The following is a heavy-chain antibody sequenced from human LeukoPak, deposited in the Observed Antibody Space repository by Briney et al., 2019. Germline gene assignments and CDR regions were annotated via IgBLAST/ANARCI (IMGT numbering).Heavy chain of an antibody. CDR2: IKQDGSEK. Sequence: GGTLRLFCAASGFTFSSYWMSWVRQAPGKGLEWVANIKQDGSEKYYVDSVKRRFNVSRDNAKNSLHLQMNSLRAEDTAVYYCARERITMVRGVIKSTYYYGMDVWGQGTTVTVSS. CDR3: ARERITMVRGVIKSTYYYGMDV. CDR1: GFTFSSYW. J-gene: IGHJ6*02. D-gene: IGHD3-10*01. V-gene: IGHV3-7*01.